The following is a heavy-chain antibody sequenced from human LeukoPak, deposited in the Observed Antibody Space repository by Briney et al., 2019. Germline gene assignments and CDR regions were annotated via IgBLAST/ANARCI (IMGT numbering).Heavy chain of an antibody. CDR3: AREGLYCSSTSCYTSWFDP. V-gene: IGHV4-4*07. D-gene: IGHD2-2*02. CDR1: GGSIRSYY. J-gene: IGHJ5*02. Sequence: PSETLSLTCTVSGGSIRSYYWSWIRQPAGKGLEWIGCICSSGSTNYNPSRKSRVTMSVDTSKNQFSLKLSSVTAADTAVYYCAREGLYCSSTSCYTSWFDPWGQGTLVTVSS. CDR2: ICSSGST.